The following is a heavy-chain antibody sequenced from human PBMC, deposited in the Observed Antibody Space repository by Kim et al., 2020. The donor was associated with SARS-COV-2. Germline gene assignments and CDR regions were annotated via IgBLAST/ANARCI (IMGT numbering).Heavy chain of an antibody. CDR1: GGSISSYY. V-gene: IGHV4-4*07. J-gene: IGHJ4*02. Sequence: SETLSLTCTVSGGSISSYYWSWIRQPAGKGLEWIGRIYTSGSSNYNPSLKSRVTMSVDTSKNQFSLKLSSVTAADTAVYYCARVPCSGGSCYYYFDYWGQGTLVTVSS. CDR2: IYTSGSS. D-gene: IGHD2-15*01. CDR3: ARVPCSGGSCYYYFDY.